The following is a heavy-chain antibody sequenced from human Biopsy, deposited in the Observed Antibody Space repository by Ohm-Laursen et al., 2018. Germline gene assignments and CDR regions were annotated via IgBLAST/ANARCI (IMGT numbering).Heavy chain of an antibody. CDR3: ARDRIGGRGDPPDH. Sequence: ASVKVSCKASDYTFYSYGITWVRRAPGQGLEWMGWITADEKNSAPKFQGRVTMTGDTSTTTVYMELSSLRSEDTAVYYCARDRIGGRGDPPDHWGQGTLVTVSS. CDR2: ITADEK. D-gene: IGHD3-10*01. V-gene: IGHV1-18*04. CDR1: DYTFYSYG. J-gene: IGHJ4*02.